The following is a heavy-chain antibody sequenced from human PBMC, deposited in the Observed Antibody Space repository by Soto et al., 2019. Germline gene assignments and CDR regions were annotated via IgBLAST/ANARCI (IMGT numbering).Heavy chain of an antibody. CDR2: IYYSGST. CDR1: GGSISTYY. J-gene: IGHJ6*02. D-gene: IGHD6-19*01. Sequence: SETLSLTCTVSGGSISTYYWSWIRQPPGKGLEWIGYIYYSGSTSYNPSLKSRVTISVDTSKNQFSLELRSVTAADTAVYYCASDRSSGWDQGYGMDVWGQGTTVTVSS. CDR3: ASDRSSGWDQGYGMDV. V-gene: IGHV4-59*01.